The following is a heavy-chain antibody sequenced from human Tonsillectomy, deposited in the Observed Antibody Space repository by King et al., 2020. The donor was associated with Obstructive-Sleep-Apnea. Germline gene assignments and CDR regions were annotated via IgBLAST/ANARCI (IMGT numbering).Heavy chain of an antibody. CDR3: ARRSGWYSFDS. CDR2: RNPNSGNT. Sequence: VQLVESGAEVKKPGASVKVFCTASGYTFTSYDVNGVRQATGQRREWMGWRNPNSGNTAYDQKFQGRVSMPRNTSISTAYMELSSLRSEDTAVYYCARRSGWYSFDSWGQGTLVTVSS. J-gene: IGHJ4*02. CDR1: GYTFTSYD. D-gene: IGHD6-19*01. V-gene: IGHV1-8*01.